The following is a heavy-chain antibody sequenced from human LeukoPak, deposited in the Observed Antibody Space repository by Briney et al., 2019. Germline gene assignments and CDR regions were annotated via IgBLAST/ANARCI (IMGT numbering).Heavy chain of an antibody. CDR1: GFTFSSYT. CDR2: ISGSGGST. Sequence: GGSLRLSCAASGFTFSSYTMSWVRQAPGKGLEWVSLISGSGGSTYYADSVKGRFTISRDNSKNTLYLQMNSLRAEDTAVFYCAKDRDDYVWGSYLGAFDIWGQGTMVTVSS. D-gene: IGHD3-16*01. CDR3: AKDRDDYVWGSYLGAFDI. J-gene: IGHJ3*02. V-gene: IGHV3-23*01.